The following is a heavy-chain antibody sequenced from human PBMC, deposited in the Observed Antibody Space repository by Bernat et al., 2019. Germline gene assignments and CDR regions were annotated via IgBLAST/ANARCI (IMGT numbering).Heavy chain of an antibody. D-gene: IGHD3-3*01. CDR2: IYYSGST. V-gene: IGHV4-59*01. CDR1: GGSISSYY. Sequence: QVQLQESGPGLVKPSETLSLTCTVSGGSISSYYWSWIRQPPGKGLEWIGYIYYSGSTNYNPSLTSRVTISVDTSKNQFSLKLSSVTAADTAVYYCAGDQGHYDFWSGYYPGAFDIWGQGTMVTVSS. J-gene: IGHJ3*02. CDR3: AGDQGHYDFWSGYYPGAFDI.